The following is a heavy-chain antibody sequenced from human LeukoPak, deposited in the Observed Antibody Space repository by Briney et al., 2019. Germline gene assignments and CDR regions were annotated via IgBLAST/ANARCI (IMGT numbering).Heavy chain of an antibody. CDR1: GGSISSNKW. V-gene: IGHV4-4*02. CDR3: AKVGATKGTADYGDYLWYFDY. Sequence: SETLSLTCAVSGGSISSNKWWNWVRQPPGKGLEWIGEIYHSGSSNYNPSLKSRVTISLDKSKNQFSLKLSSVTAADTAVYYCAKVGATKGTADYGDYLWYFDYWGQGTLVTVSS. D-gene: IGHD4-17*01. J-gene: IGHJ4*02. CDR2: IYHSGSS.